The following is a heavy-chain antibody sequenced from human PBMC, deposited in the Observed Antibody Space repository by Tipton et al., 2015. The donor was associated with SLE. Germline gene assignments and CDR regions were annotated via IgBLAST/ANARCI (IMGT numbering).Heavy chain of an antibody. D-gene: IGHD5/OR15-5a*01. J-gene: IGHJ2*01. CDR1: GFTVSSNY. Sequence: SLRLSCAASGFTVSSNYMSWVRQAPGKGLEWVSAISGSCGSTYYADSVKGRFTISRDNSKNTLYLQMNSLRAEDTAVYYCAKDLYDWYFDLWGRGTLVTVSS. CDR2: ISGSCGST. CDR3: AKDLYDWYFDL. V-gene: IGHV3-23*01.